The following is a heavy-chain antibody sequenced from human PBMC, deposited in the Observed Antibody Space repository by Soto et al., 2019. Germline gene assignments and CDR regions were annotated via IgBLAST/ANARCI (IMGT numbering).Heavy chain of an antibody. J-gene: IGHJ6*02. CDR1: GFTFSSYG. V-gene: IGHV3-33*01. Sequence: GGSLRLSCAASGFTFSSYGMHWVRQAPGKGLEWVAVIWYDGSNKYYADSVKGRFTISRDNSKNTLYLQINSLRAEDTAVYYCAREFIRGDYGYYYYGMDVWGQGTTVTVSS. CDR3: AREFIRGDYGYYYYGMDV. D-gene: IGHD4-17*01. CDR2: IWYDGSNK.